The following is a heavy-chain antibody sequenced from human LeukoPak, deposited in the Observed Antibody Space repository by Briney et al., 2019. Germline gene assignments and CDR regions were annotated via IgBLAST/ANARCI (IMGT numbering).Heavy chain of an antibody. Sequence: SGTLSLTCAVSGGSISSSNWWSWVRQPPGKGLEWIGEIYHSGSTNYNPSLKSRVTISVDTSKNQFSLKLSSVTAADTAVYYCARVGTYYDFWSGYYSGRGYFDYWGQGTLVTVSS. J-gene: IGHJ4*02. D-gene: IGHD3-3*01. CDR3: ARVGTYYDFWSGYYSGRGYFDY. CDR1: GGSISSSNW. V-gene: IGHV4-4*02. CDR2: IYHSGST.